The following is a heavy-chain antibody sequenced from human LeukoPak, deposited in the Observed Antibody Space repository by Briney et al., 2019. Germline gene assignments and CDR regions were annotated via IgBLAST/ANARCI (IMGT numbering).Heavy chain of an antibody. D-gene: IGHD5-24*01. CDR1: GFTFSRYG. CDR2: IRYDGSNK. J-gene: IGHJ4*02. CDR3: AKARSGYNCFDY. V-gene: IGHV3-30*02. Sequence: PGGSLRLSCAASGFTFSRYGMHWVRQAPGKGLEWVAFIRYDGSNKYYADSVKGRFTISRDNSKNTLYLQMNSLRAEDTAVYYCAKARSGYNCFDYWGQGTLVTVSS.